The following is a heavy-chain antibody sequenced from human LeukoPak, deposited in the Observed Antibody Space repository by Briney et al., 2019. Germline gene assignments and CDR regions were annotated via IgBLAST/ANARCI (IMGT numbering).Heavy chain of an antibody. D-gene: IGHD4-17*01. CDR3: ARDRHDYGDYWSDY. CDR1: GFTFSDYY. V-gene: IGHV3-11*06. Sequence: GGSLRLSCAASGFTFSDYYMSWIRQAPGKGLEWVSYISSSSSYIYYADSVKGRFTISRDNAKNSLYLQMNSLRAEDTAVYYCARDRHDYGDYWSDYWGQGTLVTVSS. CDR2: ISSSSSYI. J-gene: IGHJ4*02.